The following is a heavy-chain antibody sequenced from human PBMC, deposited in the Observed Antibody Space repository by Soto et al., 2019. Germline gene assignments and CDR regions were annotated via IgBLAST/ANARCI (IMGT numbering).Heavy chain of an antibody. J-gene: IGHJ4*02. Sequence: ASAKVSCKVSGYTLTELSMHWVRQAPGKGLEWMGGFDPEDGETIYAQKFQGRVTMTEDTSTDTAYMELSSLRSEDTAVYYCATAGTYDILTGYYFDYWGQGTLVTVSS. V-gene: IGHV1-24*01. CDR2: FDPEDGET. CDR1: GYTLTELS. D-gene: IGHD3-9*01. CDR3: ATAGTYDILTGYYFDY.